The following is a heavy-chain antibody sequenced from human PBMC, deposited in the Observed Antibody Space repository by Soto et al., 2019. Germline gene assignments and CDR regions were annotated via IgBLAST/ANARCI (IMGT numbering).Heavy chain of an antibody. Sequence: QVPLVQSGAVVQKSGASVRVPCKAPGYTVTDYYMHWVGQAHGQGLEWMGWINPKSGVTKYPQQFQGRVAMTGDTSISTSYMELSSLRSDDTAVYYCARDRGQNSRYLWGQGTLVTVSS. CDR3: ARDRGQNSRYL. D-gene: IGHD5-12*01. J-gene: IGHJ4*02. V-gene: IGHV1-2*02. CDR2: INPKSGVT. CDR1: GYTVTDYY.